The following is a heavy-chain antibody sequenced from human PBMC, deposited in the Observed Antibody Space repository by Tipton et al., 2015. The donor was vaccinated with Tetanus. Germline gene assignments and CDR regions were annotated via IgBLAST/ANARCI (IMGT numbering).Heavy chain of an antibody. V-gene: IGHV5-51*01. J-gene: IGHJ5*02. CDR3: ARHRAGTFASWFDP. D-gene: IGHD2/OR15-2a*01. CDR2: IDPRNSEA. CDR1: GYRFSSYW. Sequence: QSGAEVKEAGESLRISCKASGYRFSSYWIAWVRQMPGKGLEWVGIIDPRNSEARYGPSFRGQVIISADRSNSTAYLQWSSLKASDTAMYYCARHRAGTFASWFDPWGQGTLVTVSS.